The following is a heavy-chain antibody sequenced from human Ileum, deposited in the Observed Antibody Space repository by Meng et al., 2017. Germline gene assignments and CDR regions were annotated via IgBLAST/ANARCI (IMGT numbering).Heavy chain of an antibody. D-gene: IGHD2-15*01. J-gene: IGHJ5*02. Sequence: QVQLVESGGVVVQPGRSLRRSWSASGFIFSNDGMHWVRQAPGKGLEWVAVIWTHGRKSLYADSVKGRFTVSRDNSENTLYLQLNSLRLEDTAIYYCARGGDAYSWNWFGPWGQGTLVTVSS. CDR3: ARGGDAYSWNWFGP. V-gene: IGHV3-33*01. CDR2: IWTHGRKS. CDR1: GFIFSNDG.